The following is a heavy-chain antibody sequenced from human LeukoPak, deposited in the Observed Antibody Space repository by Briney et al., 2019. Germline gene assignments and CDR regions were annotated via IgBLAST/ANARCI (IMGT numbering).Heavy chain of an antibody. J-gene: IGHJ4*02. V-gene: IGHV1-2*06. D-gene: IGHD6-6*01. CDR2: INPNSGGK. Sequence: ASVKVSCKASGYTFTGYYMHWVRQAPGQGLEWMGRINPNSGGKNYAQKFQGRVTMTRDTSISTAYMELSRLRSDDTAVYYCASLAYSSSADYWGQGTLVTVSS. CDR1: GYTFTGYY. CDR3: ASLAYSSSADY.